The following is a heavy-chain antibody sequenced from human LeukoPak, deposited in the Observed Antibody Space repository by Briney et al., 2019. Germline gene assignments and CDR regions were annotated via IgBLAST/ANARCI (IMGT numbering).Heavy chain of an antibody. Sequence: SETLSPTCTVSGGSISSGSYYWSWIRQPAGKGLEWIGRIYTSGSTNYNPSLKSRVTISVDTSKNQFSLKLSSVTAADTAVYYCATSKQQWLVPPYFDYWGQGTLVTVSS. CDR2: IYTSGST. J-gene: IGHJ4*02. D-gene: IGHD6-19*01. CDR3: ATSKQQWLVPPYFDY. CDR1: GGSISSGSYY. V-gene: IGHV4-61*02.